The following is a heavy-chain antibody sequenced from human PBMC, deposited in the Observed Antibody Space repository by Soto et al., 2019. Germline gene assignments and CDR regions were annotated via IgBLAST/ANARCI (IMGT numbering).Heavy chain of an antibody. CDR2: ITSSGGST. CDR1: GFSFPNYA. J-gene: IGHJ5*01. Sequence: EVQLLESGGGLVQPGGSLRLSCVVSGFSFPNYAMSWVRQAPGKGLEWVSSITSSGGSTYFADSVKGRFSISRDNSKNTLHLQMNSLRAEDTAVYYCANGPLISGDSWGQGTLVTVSS. V-gene: IGHV3-23*01. CDR3: ANGPLISGDS. D-gene: IGHD3-10*01.